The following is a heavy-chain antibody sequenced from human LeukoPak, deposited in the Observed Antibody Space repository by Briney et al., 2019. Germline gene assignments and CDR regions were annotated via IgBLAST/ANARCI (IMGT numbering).Heavy chain of an antibody. CDR2: IYTSGST. J-gene: IGHJ4*02. CDR1: GGSISSYY. CDR3: ARHGRGDSGGYQSFFGC. D-gene: IGHD3-22*01. V-gene: IGHV4-4*07. Sequence: PSETLSLTCTVSGGSISSYYWSWIRQPAGKGLEWIGRIYTSGSTNYNPSLKSRVTISVDTSKNQFSLKLRSVTAADTAVYYCARHGRGDSGGYQSFFGCWGQGTLVTVSS.